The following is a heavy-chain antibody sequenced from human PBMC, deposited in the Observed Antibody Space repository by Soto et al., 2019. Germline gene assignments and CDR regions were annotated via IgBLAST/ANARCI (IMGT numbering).Heavy chain of an antibody. CDR2: INPSGGST. CDR1: GCTFTSYY. V-gene: IGHV1-46*01. Sequence: ASVKVSCKASGCTFTSYYMHWVRQAPGQGLEWMGIINPSGGSTSYAQKFQGRVTMTRDTSTSTVYMELSSLRSEDTAVYYCARYKEGYDFWSGYYDYWGQGTLVTVSS. CDR3: ARYKEGYDFWSGYYDY. D-gene: IGHD3-3*01. J-gene: IGHJ4*02.